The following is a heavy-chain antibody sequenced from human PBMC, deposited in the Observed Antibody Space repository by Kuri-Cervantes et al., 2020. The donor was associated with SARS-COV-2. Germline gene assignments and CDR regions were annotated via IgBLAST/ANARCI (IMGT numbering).Heavy chain of an antibody. J-gene: IGHJ4*02. CDR2: IYYSGST. CDR3: ARDSKYSSSSSYFDY. D-gene: IGHD6-6*01. V-gene: IGHV4-39*07. Sequence: SETLSLTCTVSGGSISSSSYYGGWIRQPPGKGLEWIGSIYYSGSTYYNPSLKSRVTISVDTSKNQFSLKLSSVTAADTAVYYCARDSKYSSSSSYFDYWGQGTLVTVSS. CDR1: GGSISSSSYY.